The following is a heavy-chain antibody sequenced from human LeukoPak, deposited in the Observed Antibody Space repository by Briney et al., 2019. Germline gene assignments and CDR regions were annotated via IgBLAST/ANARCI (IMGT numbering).Heavy chain of an antibody. CDR3: ARAVGPFDY. J-gene: IGHJ4*02. D-gene: IGHD2-15*01. CDR1: GFTFSTYG. CDR2: IWYDGSNK. V-gene: IGHV3-33*01. Sequence: GGSLRLSCATSGFTFSTYGMHWVRQAPGKGLEWVSVIWYDGSNKYYADSVKGRFTISRDNSKNTLYLQMNSLRVEDTAVYYCARAVGPFDYWGQGTLVTVSS.